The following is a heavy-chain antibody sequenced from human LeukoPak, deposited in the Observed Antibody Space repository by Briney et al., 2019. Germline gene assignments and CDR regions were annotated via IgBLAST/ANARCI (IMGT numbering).Heavy chain of an antibody. D-gene: IGHD3-22*01. CDR3: AREADDSSGCYAFDY. CDR1: GGTFSSYT. J-gene: IGHJ4*02. Sequence: ASVKVSCKASGGTFSSYTISWVRQAPGQGLEWMGRINPNSGGTNYAQKFQGRVTMTRDTSISTAYMELSRLRSDDTAVYYCAREADDSSGCYAFDYWGQGALVTVSS. V-gene: IGHV1-2*06. CDR2: INPNSGGT.